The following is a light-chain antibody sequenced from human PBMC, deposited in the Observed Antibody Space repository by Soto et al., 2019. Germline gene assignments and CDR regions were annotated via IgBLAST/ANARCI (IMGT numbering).Light chain of an antibody. CDR1: SSNIGNNF. CDR3: GTWDSSLRGWV. V-gene: IGLV1-51*01. Sequence: QSVLTQAPAVSAAPGQNVTISCSGRSSNIGNNFMAWFQQLPGTAPKLLIYDKDKRPSGILERFSGSKSGTSATLAITGLQTGDEADYYCGTWDSSLRGWVFGGGTKLTVL. J-gene: IGLJ3*02. CDR2: DKD.